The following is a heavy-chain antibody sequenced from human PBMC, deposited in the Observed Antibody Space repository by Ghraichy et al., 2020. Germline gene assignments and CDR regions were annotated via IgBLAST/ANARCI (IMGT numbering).Heavy chain of an antibody. CDR3: ARGGPVTTRGPYKWFAP. J-gene: IGHJ5*02. Sequence: SETLSLTCAVYGGSFSDYYWSWIRQPPGKGLEWIGEINHSGTTNYNPSLKSRVTISVDTSKNQFSLKLSSVTAADTAMYYRARGGPVTTRGPYKWFAPWGQGTLVNVSS. D-gene: IGHD4-17*01. CDR2: INHSGTT. V-gene: IGHV4-34*01. CDR1: GGSFSDYY.